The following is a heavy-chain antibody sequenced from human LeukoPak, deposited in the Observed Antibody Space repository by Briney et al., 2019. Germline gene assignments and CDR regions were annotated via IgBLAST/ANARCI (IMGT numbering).Heavy chain of an antibody. D-gene: IGHD2-15*01. CDR1: GFTFSSAA. Sequence: GGSLRLSCSASGFTFSSAAMSWVRQAPGKGLEWVSAISNNGGYTYYADSVQGRFTISRDNSKSTLCLQMNSLRAEDTAVYYCAKQLGYCSDGSCYFPYWGQGTLVTVSS. V-gene: IGHV3-23*01. CDR3: AKQLGYCSDGSCYFPY. J-gene: IGHJ4*02. CDR2: ISNNGGYT.